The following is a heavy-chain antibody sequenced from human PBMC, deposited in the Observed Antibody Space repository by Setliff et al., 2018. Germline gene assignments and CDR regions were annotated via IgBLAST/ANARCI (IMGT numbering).Heavy chain of an antibody. CDR2: INTNTGNP. J-gene: IGHJ6*03. CDR1: GYTFTTYA. D-gene: IGHD2-21*02. CDR3: ARASRFGTAIYKGDYYMDV. V-gene: IGHV7-4-1*01. Sequence: GASVKVSSKASGYTFTTYAMGWMRQIPGQGLEWMGWINTNTGNPNYAQGSTGRFVFSLDTSVSTAYLQIYSLKAEDTAIYYCARASRFGTAIYKGDYYMDVWGNGTTVTVSS.